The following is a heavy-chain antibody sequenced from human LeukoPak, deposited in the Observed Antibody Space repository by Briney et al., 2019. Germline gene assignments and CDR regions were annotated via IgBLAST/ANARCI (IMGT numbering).Heavy chain of an antibody. CDR1: RFTFSNYW. Sequence: GGSLRLSCVASRFTFSNYWMSWVRQAPGKGLEWVANINQDGSKKRYADSIKGRFTISRDNAKESLYLRLNSLRAEDTAVYYCAKWGPYCVGDYCPALDSWGPGTLVTVSS. J-gene: IGHJ4*02. D-gene: IGHD2-21*02. CDR2: INQDGSKK. CDR3: AKWGPYCVGDYCPALDS. V-gene: IGHV3-7*01.